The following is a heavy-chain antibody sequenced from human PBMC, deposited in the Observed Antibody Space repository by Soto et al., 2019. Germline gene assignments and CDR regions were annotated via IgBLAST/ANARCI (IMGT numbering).Heavy chain of an antibody. V-gene: IGHV4-30-2*01. CDR2: IYHSGST. D-gene: IGHD2-15*01. J-gene: IGHJ4*02. Sequence: SETLSLTCAVSGGSISSGGYSWSWIRQPPGKGLEWIGYIYHSGSTYYNPSLKSRVTISVDRSKNQFSLKLSSVTAADTAVYYCARPPQGWWSYFDYWGQGTLVTVSS. CDR1: GGSISSGGYS. CDR3: ARPPQGWWSYFDY.